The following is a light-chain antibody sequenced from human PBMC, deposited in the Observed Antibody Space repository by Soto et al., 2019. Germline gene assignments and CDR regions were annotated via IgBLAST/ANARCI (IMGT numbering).Light chain of an antibody. V-gene: IGKV1-9*01. J-gene: IGKJ3*01. CDR1: QGISSY. CDR3: QQYSDFLIS. Sequence: DIQLTQSPSFLSASVGDRVTITCRASQGISSYLAWYQQKPGKAPKLLIYVASALQSGVPSRFSGSGFGTEFTLTITNLQPADFATYYCQQYSDFLISFGPGTTVDFK. CDR2: VAS.